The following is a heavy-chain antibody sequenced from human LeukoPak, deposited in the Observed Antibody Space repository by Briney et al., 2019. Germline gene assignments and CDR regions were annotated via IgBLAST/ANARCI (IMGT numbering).Heavy chain of an antibody. CDR1: GFTFNNYW. V-gene: IGHV3-7*01. CDR2: IKEDGSAK. D-gene: IGHD6-19*01. J-gene: IGHJ4*02. Sequence: GGSLRLSCAASGFTFNNYWMSWVRQAPGKGLEWVANIKEDGSAKKYVDSVKGRFTISRDSAKNSLYLQMNSLRAEDTAVYYCARERYYSGWSEGKAIIYWGQGTLVTVSS. CDR3: ARERYYSGWSEGKAIIY.